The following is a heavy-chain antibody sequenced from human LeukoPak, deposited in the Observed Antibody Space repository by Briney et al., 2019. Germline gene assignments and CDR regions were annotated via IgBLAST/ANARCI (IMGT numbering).Heavy chain of an antibody. V-gene: IGHV4-34*01. CDR1: GGSISSYY. J-gene: IGHJ4*02. Sequence: SETLSLTCTVSGGSISSYYWSWIRQPPGKGLEWIGEINHSGSTNYSPSLKSRVTISVDTSKNQFSLKLSSVTAADTAVYYCARHAPHYYGSGSYYRYWGQGTLVTVSS. CDR2: INHSGST. CDR3: ARHAPHYYGSGSYYRY. D-gene: IGHD3-10*01.